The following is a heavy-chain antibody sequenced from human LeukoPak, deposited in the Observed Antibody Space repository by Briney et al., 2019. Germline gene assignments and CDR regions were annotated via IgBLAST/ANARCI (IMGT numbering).Heavy chain of an antibody. J-gene: IGHJ4*02. V-gene: IGHV3-23*01. CDR1: GFTFSSYA. Sequence: GGSLRLSCAASGFTFSSYAMSWVRQAPGKGLEWVSAISGSGGSTYYADSVKGRFTIARDNSKNTLYLQMNRLRADDTAVYYCAKDRRKYSGYDYLDYWGQGTLVTVSS. D-gene: IGHD5-12*01. CDR3: AKDRRKYSGYDYLDY. CDR2: ISGSGGST.